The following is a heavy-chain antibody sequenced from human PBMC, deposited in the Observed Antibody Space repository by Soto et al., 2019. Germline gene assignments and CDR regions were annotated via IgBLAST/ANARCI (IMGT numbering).Heavy chain of an antibody. CDR1: GDSISGKF. Sequence: QVQLQESGPGLVKPSETLSLTCTVSGDSISGKFWSWVRQPSGRGPEWMGYVYLVGSTGPSGSTYSNPTLKSRITLSAVSSKNQVSLKVTSVTAADTAMYYCARHVGGTNWHFDLWGRGVLVTVSS. V-gene: IGHV4-59*08. CDR2: VYLVGSTGPSGST. D-gene: IGHD2-8*01. J-gene: IGHJ2*01. CDR3: ARHVGGTNWHFDL.